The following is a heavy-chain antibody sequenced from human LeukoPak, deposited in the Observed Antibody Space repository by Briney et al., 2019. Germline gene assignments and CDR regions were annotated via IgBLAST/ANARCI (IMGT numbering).Heavy chain of an antibody. D-gene: IGHD5-12*01. Sequence: SQTLSLTCTVSGGSISSGDYYWSWIRQPPGKGLEWIGYIYYSGSTYYNPSLKSRVTISVDTSKNQFSLKLSSVTAADTAVYYCARDGRGYSGYAYYYYMDVWGKGTTVTVSS. CDR3: ARDGRGYSGYAYYYYMDV. CDR1: GGSISSGDYY. J-gene: IGHJ6*03. V-gene: IGHV4-30-4*01. CDR2: IYYSGST.